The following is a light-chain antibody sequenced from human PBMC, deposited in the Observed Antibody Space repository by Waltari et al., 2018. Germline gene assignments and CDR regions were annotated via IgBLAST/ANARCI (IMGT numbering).Light chain of an antibody. CDR3: QKYGTRPAT. Sequence: IVLTQSPASLSLSPGDRATLSCSASQSVGRTLAWYQQRPGQAPRLLIYDASTRATGIPDRFSGSGSGTDFSLTISRLEPEDFAVYYCQKYGTRPATFGQGTKVEVK. CDR1: QSVGRT. CDR2: DAS. V-gene: IGKV3-20*01. J-gene: IGKJ1*01.